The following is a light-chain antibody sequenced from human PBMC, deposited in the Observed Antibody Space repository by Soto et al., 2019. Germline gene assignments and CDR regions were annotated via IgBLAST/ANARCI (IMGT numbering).Light chain of an antibody. V-gene: IGKV1-5*03. CDR2: KAS. J-gene: IGKJ1*01. CDR3: QQSHFYWP. Sequence: DIQMTQSPSTLPASVGERVTITCRASQTIGDWLAWYQQKPGKVPKLLIYKASTFEGGVPSRFSGSGSGTEFTITICSLQPDDFETYYCQQSHFYWPFGKGTKVEIK. CDR1: QTIGDW.